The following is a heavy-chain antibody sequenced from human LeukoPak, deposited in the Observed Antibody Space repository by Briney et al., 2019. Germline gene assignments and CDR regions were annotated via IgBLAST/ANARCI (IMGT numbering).Heavy chain of an antibody. V-gene: IGHV1-18*01. J-gene: IGHJ4*02. CDR3: ARDRSEGSGYFDY. CDR1: GGTFSSYA. Sequence: GASVKVSCKASGGTFSSYAISWVRQAPGQGLEWMGWISTYNGNTNYAQKLQGRVTMTTDTSTSTAYMELRSLRSDDTAVYYCARDRSEGSGYFDYWGQGTLVTVSS. CDR2: ISTYNGNT. D-gene: IGHD3-10*01.